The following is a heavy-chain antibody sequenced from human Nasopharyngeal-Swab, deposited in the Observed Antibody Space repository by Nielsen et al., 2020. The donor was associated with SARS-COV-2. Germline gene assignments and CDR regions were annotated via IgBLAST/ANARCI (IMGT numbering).Heavy chain of an antibody. D-gene: IGHD6-13*01. J-gene: IGHJ6*02. CDR2: IKQDGSEK. Sequence: GGSLRLSCAASGFTFSSYWMSWVRQAPGKGLEWVANIKQDGSEKYYVDSVKGRFTISRDNSKNTLYLQMNSLRAEDTAVYYCAKDYYSSRISGYYYGMDVWGQGTTVTVSS. CDR3: AKDYYSSRISGYYYGMDV. CDR1: GFTFSSYW. V-gene: IGHV3-7*03.